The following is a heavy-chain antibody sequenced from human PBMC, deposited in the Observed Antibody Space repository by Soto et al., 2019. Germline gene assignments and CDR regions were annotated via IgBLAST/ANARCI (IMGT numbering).Heavy chain of an antibody. CDR3: ARDFDSSGWRNYYYGMDV. V-gene: IGHV1-3*01. D-gene: IGHD6-19*01. J-gene: IGHJ6*02. CDR2: INAGNGNT. CDR1: GYTFTRYA. Sequence: ASVKVSCKTSGYTFTRYAVHWVRQAPGQRLEWMGWINAGNGNTNYAQKFQGWVTMTRDTSISTAYMELSRLRSDDTAVYYCARDFDSSGWRNYYYGMDVWGQGTTVTVSS.